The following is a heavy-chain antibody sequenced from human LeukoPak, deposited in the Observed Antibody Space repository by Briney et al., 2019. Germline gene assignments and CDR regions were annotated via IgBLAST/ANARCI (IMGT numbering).Heavy chain of an antibody. CDR1: GFTFDDYA. CDR3: ARFGAPVTNYYYYYMDV. D-gene: IGHD3-16*01. V-gene: IGHV3-7*01. J-gene: IGHJ6*03. Sequence: GGSLRLSCAASGFTFDDYAMHWVRQAPGKGLEWVANIKQDGSEKYYVDSVKGRFTISRDNAKNSLYLQMNSLRAEDMAVYYCARFGAPVTNYYYYYMDVWGKGTTVTVSS. CDR2: IKQDGSEK.